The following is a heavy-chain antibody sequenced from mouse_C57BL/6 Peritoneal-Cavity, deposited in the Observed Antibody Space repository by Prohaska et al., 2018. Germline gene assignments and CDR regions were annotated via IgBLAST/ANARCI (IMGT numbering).Heavy chain of an antibody. CDR3: ATLVFAY. CDR1: GYTFTSYW. V-gene: IGHV1-50*01. J-gene: IGHJ3*01. Sequence: QVQLQQPGAELVKPGASVKLSCKASGYTFTSYWMQWVKQRPGQGLKWIGEIDPFDSYTNYNQKFKGKATLTVDTSSSTAYMQLSSLTSEDSAVYYCATLVFAYWGQGTLVTVSA. D-gene: IGHD2-10*02. CDR2: IDPFDSYT.